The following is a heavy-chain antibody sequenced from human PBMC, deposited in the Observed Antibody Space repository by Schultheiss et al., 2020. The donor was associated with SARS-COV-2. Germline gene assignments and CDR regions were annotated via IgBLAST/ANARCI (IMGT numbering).Heavy chain of an antibody. Sequence: GESLKISCSASGFTFSSYAMHWVRQAPGKGLEYVSAISSNGGSTYYADSVKGRFTISRDNSKNTLYLQMNSLRAEDTAVYYCAVVVVPAAILGDAFDIWGQGTMVTVSS. CDR3: AVVVVPAAILGDAFDI. D-gene: IGHD2-2*01. CDR1: GFTFSSYA. CDR2: ISSNGGST. J-gene: IGHJ3*02. V-gene: IGHV3-64*04.